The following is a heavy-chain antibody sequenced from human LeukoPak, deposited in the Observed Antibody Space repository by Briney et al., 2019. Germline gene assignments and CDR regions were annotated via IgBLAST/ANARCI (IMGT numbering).Heavy chain of an antibody. CDR2: IYYSGST. CDR3: ARAIGEDAFDI. Sequence: SETLSLTCTVSSGSISSSSYYWGWIRQPPGKGLEWIGSIYYSGSTYYNPSLKSRVTISVDTSKNQFSLKLSSVTAADTAVYYCARAIGEDAFDIWGQGTMVTVSS. CDR1: SGSISSSSYY. J-gene: IGHJ3*02. D-gene: IGHD3-10*01. V-gene: IGHV4-39*07.